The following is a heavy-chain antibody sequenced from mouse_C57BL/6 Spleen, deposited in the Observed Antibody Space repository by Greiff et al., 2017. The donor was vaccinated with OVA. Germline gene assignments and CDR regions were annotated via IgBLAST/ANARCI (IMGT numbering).Heavy chain of an antibody. V-gene: IGHV1-50*01. CDR3: ARQTYYYGVDY. D-gene: IGHD1-1*01. J-gene: IGHJ2*01. Sequence: VQLQQSGAELVKPGASVKLSCKASGYTFTSYWMQWVKQRPGQGLEWIGEIDPSDSYTNYNQKFTGKATLTVDTSSSTAYMQLSSLTSEDSAVYYCARQTYYYGVDYWGQGTTLTVSS. CDR2: IDPSDSYT. CDR1: GYTFTSYW.